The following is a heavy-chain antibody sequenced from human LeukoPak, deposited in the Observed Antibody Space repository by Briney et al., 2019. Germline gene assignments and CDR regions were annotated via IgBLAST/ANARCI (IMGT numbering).Heavy chain of an antibody. CDR2: TGGGGAST. V-gene: IGHV3-23*01. J-gene: IGHJ5*02. Sequence: GGSLRLSCAASGFTFSNYAMSWVRQAPGKGLEWVSATGGGGASTYYADSVKGRFTISRDNSKNTLYLQMNSLGAEDTALYYCAKDIHIGHGSGWPESWGQGTPVTVSS. CDR3: AKDIHIGHGSGWPES. CDR1: GFTFSNYA. D-gene: IGHD6-19*01.